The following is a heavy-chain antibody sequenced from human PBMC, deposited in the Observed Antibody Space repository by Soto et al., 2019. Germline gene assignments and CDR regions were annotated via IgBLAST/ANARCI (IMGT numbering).Heavy chain of an antibody. D-gene: IGHD3-22*01. CDR3: ARGRGDYYDSSGYQNPGGY. V-gene: IGHV3-30-3*01. CDR1: GFTFSSYA. Sequence: QVQLVESGGGVVQPGRSLRLSCAASGFTFSSYAMHWVRQAPGKGLEWVAVISYDGSNKYYADSVKGRFTISRDNSKNTLYLQMNSLRAEDTAVYYCARGRGDYYDSSGYQNPGGYWGQGTLVIVSS. CDR2: ISYDGSNK. J-gene: IGHJ4*02.